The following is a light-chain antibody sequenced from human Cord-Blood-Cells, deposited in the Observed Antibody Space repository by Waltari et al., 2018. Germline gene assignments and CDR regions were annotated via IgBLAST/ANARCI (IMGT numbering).Light chain of an antibody. CDR1: QSISSY. CDR3: QQSYSTPYT. J-gene: IGKJ2*01. CDR2: AAS. V-gene: IGKV1-39*01. Sequence: DLQLTHPPSSLSGSVGDSSNITCRASQSISSYLNWYQQKPGKAPKRLIYAASSLQSGVPSRFSGSGSGTDFTLTISSLQPEDFATYYCQQSYSTPYTFGQGTKLEIK.